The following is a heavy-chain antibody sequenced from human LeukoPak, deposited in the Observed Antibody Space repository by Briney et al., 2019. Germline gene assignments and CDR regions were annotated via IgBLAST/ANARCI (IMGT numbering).Heavy chain of an antibody. CDR1: GFTFSDYY. CDR2: ISSSGSTK. Sequence: GGSLRLSCAASGFTFSDYYMSWIRQAQGKGLEWVSYISSSGSTKYYADSVKGRFTISRDNAKNSYLQMNSLRAEDTAVYYCARDGHAYGRGSPHYWGQGTLVTVSS. D-gene: IGHD3-10*01. V-gene: IGHV3-11*01. CDR3: ARDGHAYGRGSPHY. J-gene: IGHJ4*02.